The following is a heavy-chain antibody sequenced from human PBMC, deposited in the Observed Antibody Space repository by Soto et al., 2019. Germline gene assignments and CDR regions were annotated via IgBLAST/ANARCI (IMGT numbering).Heavy chain of an antibody. J-gene: IGHJ4*02. Sequence: GGSLRLSCAASGFTFSNYWMHWVRQAPGKGLVWVSRINSDGSSTNYADSVKGRFTISRDNAKNTLYLQMNSLRVEDTAVYYCARDSPLYVSDRHNKTDYWGQGILVTVSS. V-gene: IGHV3-74*01. CDR1: GFTFSNYW. CDR2: INSDGSST. CDR3: ARDSPLYVSDRHNKTDY. D-gene: IGHD2-8*01.